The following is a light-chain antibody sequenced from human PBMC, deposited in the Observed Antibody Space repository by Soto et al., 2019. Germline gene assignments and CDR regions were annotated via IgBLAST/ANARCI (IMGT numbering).Light chain of an antibody. CDR1: QDIGDD. Sequence: DIQMNQSPSSLSASVGDRVTITCRASQDIGDDLDWFQQKPGKAPKRLIYASSGLQSGDPARFSGSGSGTEFALTISNMYPEDFATYYCLQHNCLPFTFRPGTKVDFK. J-gene: IGKJ3*01. V-gene: IGKV1-17*02. CDR2: ASS. CDR3: LQHNCLPFT.